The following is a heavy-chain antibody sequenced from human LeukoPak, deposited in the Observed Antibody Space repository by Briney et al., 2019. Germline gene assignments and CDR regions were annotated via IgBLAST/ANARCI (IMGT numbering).Heavy chain of an antibody. CDR1: GFIFSSYA. V-gene: IGHV4-34*01. D-gene: IGHD2-2*01. J-gene: IGHJ6*02. CDR3: ARAGYCSSTSCDYYYYYYGMDV. Sequence: PGGSLRLSCAASGFIFSSYAMSWVRQAPGKGLEWIGEINHSGSTNYNPSLKSRVTISVDTSKNQFSLKLSSVTAADTAVYYCARAGYCSSTSCDYYYYYYGMDVWGQGTTVTVSS. CDR2: INHSGST.